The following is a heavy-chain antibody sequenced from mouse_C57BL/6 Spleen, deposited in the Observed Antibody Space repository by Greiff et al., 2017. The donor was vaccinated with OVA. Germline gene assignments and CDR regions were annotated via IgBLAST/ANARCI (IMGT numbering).Heavy chain of an antibody. CDR3: ARSDGYYGFDY. D-gene: IGHD2-3*01. CDR1: GYTFTSYW. CDR2: IDPSDSYT. V-gene: IGHV1-69*01. Sequence: VQLQQPGAELVMPGASVKLSCKASGYTFTSYWMHWVKQRPGQGLEWIGEIDPSDSYTNYNQKFKGKSTLTVDKSSSTAYMQLSSLTSEDSAVDYCARSDGYYGFDYWGQGTTLTVSS. J-gene: IGHJ2*01.